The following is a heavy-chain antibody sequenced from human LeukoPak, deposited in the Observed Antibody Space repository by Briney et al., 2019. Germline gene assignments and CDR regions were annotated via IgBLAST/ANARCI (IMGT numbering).Heavy chain of an antibody. V-gene: IGHV3-33*06. CDR1: GFTFSSYG. CDR2: IWNDGSNR. J-gene: IGHJ4*02. Sequence: GKSLRLSCAASGFTFSSYGMHWVRQAPGKGLEWVAVIWNDGSNRYYPDSVKGRFTISRDNYKHTLYLQMNSLRAEDTAVYYCAKGSWLSFKGNFDYWGQGTLVTVSS. CDR3: AKGSWLSFKGNFDY. D-gene: IGHD3-22*01.